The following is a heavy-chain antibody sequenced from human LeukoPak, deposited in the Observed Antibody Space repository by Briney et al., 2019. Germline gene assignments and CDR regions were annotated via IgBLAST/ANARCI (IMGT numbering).Heavy chain of an antibody. D-gene: IGHD6-13*01. Sequence: GGSLRLSCAASGFTFSSYSMNWVRQAPGKGLEWVSSISSSSSYIYYADSVKGRFTISRDNAKNSLYLQMNSLRAEDTAVYYCARDKSCSSSWYLFDYWGQGTLVTVSS. CDR1: GFTFSSYS. CDR3: ARDKSCSSSWYLFDY. V-gene: IGHV3-21*01. CDR2: ISSSSSYI. J-gene: IGHJ4*02.